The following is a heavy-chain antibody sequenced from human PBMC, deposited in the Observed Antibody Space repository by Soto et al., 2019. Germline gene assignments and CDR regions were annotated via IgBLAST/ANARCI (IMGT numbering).Heavy chain of an antibody. CDR1: GGSISSYY. D-gene: IGHD3-3*01. CDR3: ARVGTISGVPRGVDY. V-gene: IGHV4-59*01. J-gene: IGHJ4*02. CDR2: IYYSGST. Sequence: PSETLSLTCTVSGGSISSYYWSWIRQPPGKGLEWIGYIYYSGSTNYNPSLKSRVTISVDTSKNQFSLKLSSVTAADTAVYYCARVGTISGVPRGVDYWGQGTLVTVSS.